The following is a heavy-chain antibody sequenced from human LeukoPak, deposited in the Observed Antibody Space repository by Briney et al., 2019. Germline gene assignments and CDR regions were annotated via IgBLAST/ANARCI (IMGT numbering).Heavy chain of an antibody. V-gene: IGHV3-21*04. CDR1: GFSFSNYA. D-gene: IGHD6-25*01. CDR2: ISGSSSDI. CDR3: ARDEIPSGT. J-gene: IGHJ3*01. Sequence: PGGSLRLSCAGSGFSFSNYAMNWVRQAPGKGLEWVSSISGSSSDIYYADSVKGRFTISRDNSRSTVDLQMNSLRVEDTGIYYCARDEIPSGTWGQGTMVIVSS.